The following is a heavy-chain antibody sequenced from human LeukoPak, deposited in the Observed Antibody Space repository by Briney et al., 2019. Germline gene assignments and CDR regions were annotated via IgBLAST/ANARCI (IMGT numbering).Heavy chain of an antibody. CDR3: ARDQYDTWSRRGNFDS. CDR1: GFTFGKYW. J-gene: IGHJ4*02. CDR2: MKLDGSEK. V-gene: IGHV3-7*03. D-gene: IGHD3-3*01. Sequence: GSLRLSCVASGFTFGKYWMSWVRQAPGKGLEWVANMKLDGSEKNYVDSVKGRFTISRDNTKNSLYLQMNSLRAEDTAVFYCARDQYDTWSRRGNFDSWGQGTLVIVSS.